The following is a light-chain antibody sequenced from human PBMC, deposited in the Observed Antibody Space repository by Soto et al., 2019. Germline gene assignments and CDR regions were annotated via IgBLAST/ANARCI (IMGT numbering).Light chain of an antibody. J-gene: IGLJ1*01. CDR2: EVS. CDR3: SSYGGRYNYV. CDR1: STDVGGYNY. Sequence: QSALTQPPSAAGSPGQSVTISCTGTSTDVGGYNYVSWYQQYPGKAPKLMIYEVSKRPSGVPDRFSGSKSGNTASLTVSGLQAEDEAAYYCSSYGGRYNYVFGTGTKVTVL. V-gene: IGLV2-8*01.